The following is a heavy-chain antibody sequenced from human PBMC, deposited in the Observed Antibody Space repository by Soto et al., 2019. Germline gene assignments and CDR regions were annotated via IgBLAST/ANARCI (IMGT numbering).Heavy chain of an antibody. J-gene: IGHJ4*02. CDR3: ARALRGYSGLIDY. V-gene: IGHV4-4*02. CDR2: IYHSGST. Sequence: SETLSLTCAVSGGSISSSNWWSWVRQPPGKGLEWIGEIYHSGSTNYNPSLKSRVTISVDKSENQFSLKLSSVTAADTAVYYCARALRGYSGLIDYWGQGTLVTVSS. D-gene: IGHD5-12*01. CDR1: GGSISSSNW.